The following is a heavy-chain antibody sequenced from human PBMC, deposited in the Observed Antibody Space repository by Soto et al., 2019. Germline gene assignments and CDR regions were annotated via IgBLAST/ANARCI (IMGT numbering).Heavy chain of an antibody. V-gene: IGHV4-34*01. CDR2: INHSGST. Sequence: SETLSLTCAVYGGPFSGYYWSWIRQPPGKGLEWIGEINHSGSTNYNPSLKSRVTISVDTSKNQFSLRLSSVTAADTAVYYCARGFSVKRQLTYWGQGTLVTVSS. D-gene: IGHD6-13*01. CDR1: GGPFSGYY. CDR3: ARGFSVKRQLTY. J-gene: IGHJ4*02.